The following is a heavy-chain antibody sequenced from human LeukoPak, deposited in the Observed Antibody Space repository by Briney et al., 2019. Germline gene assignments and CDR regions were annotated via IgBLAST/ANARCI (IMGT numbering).Heavy chain of an antibody. CDR2: IYHSGST. J-gene: IGHJ4*02. V-gene: IGHV4-4*02. CDR1: GGSISSTNW. D-gene: IGHD1-26*01. Sequence: PSGTLSLTCAVSGGSISSTNWWTWVRQPPGKGLEWIGEIYHSGSTDYNPSLKSRVTISVDTSKNQLSLKLSSVTAADAAVYYCARSDGAGATDYWGQGTLVTVSS. CDR3: ARSDGAGATDY.